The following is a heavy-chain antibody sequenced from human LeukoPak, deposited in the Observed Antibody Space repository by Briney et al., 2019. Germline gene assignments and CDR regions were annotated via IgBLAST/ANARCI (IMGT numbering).Heavy chain of an antibody. J-gene: IGHJ6*02. V-gene: IGHV1-69*04. CDR2: IIPILGIA. Sequence: PVKVSCKASGGTFSSYAISWVRQAPGQGLEWMGRIIPILGIANYAQKFQGRVTITADKSTSTAYMELSSLRSEDTAVYYCARDLYYDILTGYQEVYYYYGMDVWGQGTTVTVSS. D-gene: IGHD3-9*01. CDR1: GGTFSSYA. CDR3: ARDLYYDILTGYQEVYYYYGMDV.